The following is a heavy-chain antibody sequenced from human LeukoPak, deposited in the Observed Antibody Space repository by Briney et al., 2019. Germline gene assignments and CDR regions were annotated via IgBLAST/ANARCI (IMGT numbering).Heavy chain of an antibody. D-gene: IGHD3-22*01. J-gene: IGHJ4*02. CDR2: INPNSGGT. V-gene: IGHV1-2*02. Sequence: ASVKVSCKASGYTFTGYYKHWVRQAPGQGLEWMGWINPNSGGTNYAQKFQGRVTMTRDTSISTAYMELSRLRSDDTAVYYCARDLTYHYYDSSGYFVYWGQGTLVTVSS. CDR1: GYTFTGYY. CDR3: ARDLTYHYYDSSGYFVY.